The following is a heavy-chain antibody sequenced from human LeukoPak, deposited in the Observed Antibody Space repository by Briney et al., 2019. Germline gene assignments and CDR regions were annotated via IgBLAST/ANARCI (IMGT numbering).Heavy chain of an antibody. Sequence: PSQTLSLTCTVSGYAIISGGFSWNWIRQPPGKGLEWIGCIYDRGPAHYNPSLKSRFTISVDGPKNQFFLNVTSLTAADTAVYYCARSRQASGLFSSWGQGTLVVVSS. J-gene: IGHJ5*02. CDR1: GYAIISGGFS. CDR2: IYDRGPA. V-gene: IGHV4-30-2*01. CDR3: ARSRQASGLFSS. D-gene: IGHD3-10*01.